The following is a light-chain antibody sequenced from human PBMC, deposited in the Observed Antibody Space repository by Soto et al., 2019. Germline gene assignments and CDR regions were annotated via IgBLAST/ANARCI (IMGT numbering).Light chain of an antibody. J-gene: IGKJ1*01. CDR1: QSISTW. CDR3: QQYNSYSTFGPAT. V-gene: IGKV1-5*03. CDR2: SAS. Sequence: DIQMTQSPSTLSASVGDRVTITCRASQSISTWLAWYQQKPGKAPKLLIYSASDLESGVTSRFSGSGFGTEFTLTITSLQPDDFATYYCQQYNSYSTFGPATFGQGTKVEIK.